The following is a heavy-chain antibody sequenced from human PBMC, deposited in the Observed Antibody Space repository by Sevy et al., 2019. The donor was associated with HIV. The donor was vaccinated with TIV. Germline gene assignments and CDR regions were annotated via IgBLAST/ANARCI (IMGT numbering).Heavy chain of an antibody. V-gene: IGHV1-18*01. J-gene: IGHJ6*02. Sequence: ASVKVSCKASGYTFTSYGISLVRQAPGQGLERMGWISAYNGNTNYAQKLQGRVTMTTDTSTSTAYMELRSLRSDDTAVYYCARDHQVGYCSGGSCSNYYYYGMDVWGQGTTVTVSS. CDR2: ISAYNGNT. CDR3: ARDHQVGYCSGGSCSNYYYYGMDV. CDR1: GYTFTSYG. D-gene: IGHD2-15*01.